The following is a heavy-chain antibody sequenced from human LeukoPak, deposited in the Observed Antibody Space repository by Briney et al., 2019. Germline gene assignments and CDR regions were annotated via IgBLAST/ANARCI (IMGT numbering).Heavy chain of an antibody. D-gene: IGHD3-10*01. CDR2: ISAYNGNT. V-gene: IGHV1-18*01. CDR3: ARDQYRFGELSPYYYGMDV. CDR1: GYTFTSYG. Sequence: ASVKVSCKASGYTFTSYGISWVRQAPGQGLEWMGWISAYNGNTNYAQKLQGRVTMTTDTSTGTAYMELRSLRSDDTAVYYCARDQYRFGELSPYYYGMDVWGQGTTVTVSS. J-gene: IGHJ6*02.